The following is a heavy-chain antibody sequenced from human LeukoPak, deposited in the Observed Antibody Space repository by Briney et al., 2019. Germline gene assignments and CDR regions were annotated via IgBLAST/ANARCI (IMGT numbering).Heavy chain of an antibody. CDR1: GFTFRVYA. Sequence: GGSLRLSCAASGFTFRVYAMHWVRQTPGKGLEWVAVLSYDGSKKYYAESVKGRFTISRDNSKDTLYLQIDSLRAEDTAVYYCAKDRSRGWPGLNSYYGMDVWGQGTTVTVSS. V-gene: IGHV3-30*18. CDR3: AKDRSRGWPGLNSYYGMDV. J-gene: IGHJ6*02. CDR2: LSYDGSKK. D-gene: IGHD6-19*01.